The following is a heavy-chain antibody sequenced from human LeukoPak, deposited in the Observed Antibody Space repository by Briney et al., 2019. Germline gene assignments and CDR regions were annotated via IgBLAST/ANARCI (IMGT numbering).Heavy chain of an antibody. CDR2: ISYDGTDK. J-gene: IGHJ4*02. V-gene: IGHV3-30*09. CDR3: ARVYYSGSGSYGGFHY. D-gene: IGHD3-10*01. Sequence: PGRSLRLSCAASGFTFSDYTMHWVRQAPGKGLEWVAVISYDGTDKYYADSVKGRFAISRDNPENTLYLQMNSLRPEDTAVYYCARVYYSGSGSYGGFHYWGQGTLVTVSP. CDR1: GFTFSDYT.